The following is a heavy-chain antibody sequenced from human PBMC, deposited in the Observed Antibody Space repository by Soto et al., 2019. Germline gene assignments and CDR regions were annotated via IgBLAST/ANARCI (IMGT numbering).Heavy chain of an antibody. CDR3: ARDPIHNYGSGGYYNY. V-gene: IGHV3-7*05. CDR2: IKQDGSEK. CDR1: GFTFVRYW. Sequence: EVQLVESGGGLVQPGGCLRLSCAASGFTFVRYWMSWVRQAPGKGLEWVANIKQDGSEKNYVDSVKGRFTISRDNVKNSLYLQMNSLRAEDTAVYYCARDPIHNYGSGGYYNYWGQGTLVTVSS. D-gene: IGHD3-10*01. J-gene: IGHJ4*02.